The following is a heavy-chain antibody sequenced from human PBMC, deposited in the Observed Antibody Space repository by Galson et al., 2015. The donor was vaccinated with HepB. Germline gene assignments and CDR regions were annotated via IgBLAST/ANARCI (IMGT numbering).Heavy chain of an antibody. D-gene: IGHD3-10*01. V-gene: IGHV3-15*01. CDR3: ANLGGSGSFPDY. Sequence: SLRLSCAASGFTFSNAWMSWVRRAPGKGLEWVGRIKSKTDGGTTDYAAPVKGRFTISGDDSKNTLYLQMNSLRAEDTAVYYCANLGGSGSFPDYWGQGSRVTVSS. J-gene: IGHJ4*02. CDR1: GFTFSNAW. CDR2: IKSKTDGGTT.